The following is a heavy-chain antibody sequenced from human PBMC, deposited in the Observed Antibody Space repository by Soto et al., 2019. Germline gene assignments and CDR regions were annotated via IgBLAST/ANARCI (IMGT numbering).Heavy chain of an antibody. CDR1: GGTFSSYW. D-gene: IGHD2-2*01. CDR2: IKQDGSEK. Sequence: GGPLRLSCAAAGGTFSSYWTSWVRQAPGKGLEWVANIKQDGSEKYYVDSVKGRFTISRDNAKTPLYLKMNSPRAEDTAVYYCARGGTGYCSSPSCYPNDYYYSYMAVWGKGTTVPVSS. J-gene: IGHJ6*03. CDR3: ARGGTGYCSSPSCYPNDYYYSYMAV. V-gene: IGHV3-7*01.